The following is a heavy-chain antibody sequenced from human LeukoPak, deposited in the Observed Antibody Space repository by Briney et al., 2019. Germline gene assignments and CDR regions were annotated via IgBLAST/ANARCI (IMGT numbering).Heavy chain of an antibody. Sequence: PGGSLRLSCAASGFTFSSYWMHWVCQGPGKGLVWVSRINSDGSSTSYADSVKGRFTISRGNAKNTLYLQMNSLRAEDTAVYYCVIDSSYYDSPRVDYWGHGTVVTVSS. V-gene: IGHV3-74*01. J-gene: IGHJ4*01. CDR2: INSDGSST. D-gene: IGHD3-22*01. CDR3: VIDSSYYDSPRVDY. CDR1: GFTFSSYW.